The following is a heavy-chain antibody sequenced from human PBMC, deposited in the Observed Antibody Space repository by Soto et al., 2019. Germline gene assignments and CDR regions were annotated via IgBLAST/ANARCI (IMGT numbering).Heavy chain of an antibody. D-gene: IGHD2-2*01. CDR1: GYSFTSYW. CDR3: ARHSSLVGVVPAAVYMDV. CDR2: IYPGDSDT. J-gene: IGHJ6*03. Sequence: GESLKISCKGSGYSFTSYWIGWVRQMPGKGLEGMGIIYPGDSDTRYSPSFQGQVTISADKSISTAYLQWSSLKASDTAMYYCARHSSLVGVVPAAVYMDVWGKGTTVTVSS. V-gene: IGHV5-51*01.